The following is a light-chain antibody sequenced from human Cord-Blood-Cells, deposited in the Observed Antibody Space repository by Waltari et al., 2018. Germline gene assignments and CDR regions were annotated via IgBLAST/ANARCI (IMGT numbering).Light chain of an antibody. V-gene: IGLV2-11*01. J-gene: IGLJ3*02. CDR2: DVS. Sequence: QSALTQPRSVSGSHGQSVTISCTGTSSDVGGYNYVSWYQQHPGKAPKLMIYDVSKRPSGVSNRFSGSKSGNTASLTISGLQAEDEADYYCSSYTSSSTLVFGGGTKLTVL. CDR3: SSYTSSSTLV. CDR1: SSDVGGYNY.